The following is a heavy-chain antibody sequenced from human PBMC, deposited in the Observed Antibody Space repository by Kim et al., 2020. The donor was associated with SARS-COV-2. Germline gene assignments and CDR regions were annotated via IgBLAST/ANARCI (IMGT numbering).Heavy chain of an antibody. CDR2: INGDGSSV. V-gene: IGHV3-74*01. CDR3: ARFAFYDSSGYYGYFQY. CDR1: GFIFSDYY. J-gene: IGHJ1*01. Sequence: GGSLRLSCAASGFIFSDYYMNWVRQVPGKGLVWVSRINGDGSSVDYADSVKGRFTISRDNAKNTVSLQMNSLRVDDTAVYYCARFAFYDSSGYYGYFQYWGQVTLVTASS. D-gene: IGHD3-22*01.